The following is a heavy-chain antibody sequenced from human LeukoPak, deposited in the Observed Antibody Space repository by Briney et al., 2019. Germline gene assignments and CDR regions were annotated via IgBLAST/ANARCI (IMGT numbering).Heavy chain of an antibody. CDR2: INTNTGNP. CDR3: ARVLALWFGELSRFDP. J-gene: IGHJ5*02. CDR1: GYTFTSYD. V-gene: IGHV7-4-1*02. D-gene: IGHD3-10*01. Sequence: ASVKVSCKASGYTFTSYDINWVRQATGQGLEWMGWINTNTGNPTYAQGFTGRFVFSLDTSVSTAYLQISSLKAEDTAVYYCARVLALWFGELSRFDPWGQGTLVTVSS.